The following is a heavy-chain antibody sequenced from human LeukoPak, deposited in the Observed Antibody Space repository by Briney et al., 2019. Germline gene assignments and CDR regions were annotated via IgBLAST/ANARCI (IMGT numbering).Heavy chain of an antibody. Sequence: SEALSLTCTVYGGSISSSTYYWVWIRQPPGKGLEWSVSIDYSGTTYYNPSLKSRVTISVDTCTRHSSLNLSSVTATDRAVYYCASSPGGYCSSASCYTGGYFDYWGQGSLVTVSS. J-gene: IGHJ4*02. CDR2: IDYSGTT. V-gene: IGHV4-39*02. CDR3: ASSPGGYCSSASCYTGGYFDY. D-gene: IGHD2-2*02. CDR1: GGSISSSTYY.